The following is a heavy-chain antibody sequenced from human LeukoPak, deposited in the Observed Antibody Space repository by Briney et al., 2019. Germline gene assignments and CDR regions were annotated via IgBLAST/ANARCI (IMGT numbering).Heavy chain of an antibody. D-gene: IGHD6-19*01. CDR3: AREQAVAGSGFDY. J-gene: IGHJ4*02. CDR2: IYYSGGT. Sequence: SETLSLTCAVSGGSISSYYWSWIRQPAGKGLEWVGHIYYSGGTRYNPSLKSRVTISVDTSKNQFSLKLNSVTAADTALYYCAREQAVAGSGFDYWGQGTLVTVSS. CDR1: GGSISSYY. V-gene: IGHV4-59*01.